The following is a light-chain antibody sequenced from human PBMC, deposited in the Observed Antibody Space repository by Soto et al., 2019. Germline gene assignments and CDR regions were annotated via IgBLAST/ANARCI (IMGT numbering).Light chain of an antibody. V-gene: IGKV3-20*01. CDR3: QHYHDSPPPWT. CDR2: GTS. J-gene: IGKJ1*01. CDR1: QSVSSTF. Sequence: EVVLTQSPGTLSLSPGEGATLSCRASQSVSSTFLAWYQQKPGQAPRLLIYGTSSRATGLPDRFSGSGSGTDFTLTISRLELEDIAVYYCQHYHDSPPPWTFGQGTKVEIK.